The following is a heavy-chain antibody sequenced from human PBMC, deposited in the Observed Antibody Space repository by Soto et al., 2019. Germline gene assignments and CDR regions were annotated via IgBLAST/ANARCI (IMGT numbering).Heavy chain of an antibody. D-gene: IGHD2-21*01. Sequence: PSETLSLTCTVSGGSISTYYWTWIRQPPGKGLEWVGYMYYGGSTSYNPSLNSRATISLETSKSQFSLRLTSVTAADTAVYYCARLGAYYQSLDPWGPGTLVTVSS. V-gene: IGHV4-59*08. CDR3: ARLGAYYQSLDP. CDR1: GGSISTYY. J-gene: IGHJ5*02. CDR2: MYYGGST.